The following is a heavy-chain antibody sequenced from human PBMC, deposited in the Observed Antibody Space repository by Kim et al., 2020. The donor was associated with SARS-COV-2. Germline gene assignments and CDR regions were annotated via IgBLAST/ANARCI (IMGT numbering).Heavy chain of an antibody. CDR1: GGSISSYY. J-gene: IGHJ5*02. Sequence: SETLSLTCTVSGGSISSYYWSWIRQPPGKGLEWIGYIYYSGSTNYYPSLKSRVTISVDTSKNQFSLKLSTVTAADTAVYYCAGVGGFESGTGWSDPWGQGTLVTVSS. CDR2: IYYSGST. CDR3: AGVGGFESGTGWSDP. D-gene: IGHD1-7*01. V-gene: IGHV4-59*01.